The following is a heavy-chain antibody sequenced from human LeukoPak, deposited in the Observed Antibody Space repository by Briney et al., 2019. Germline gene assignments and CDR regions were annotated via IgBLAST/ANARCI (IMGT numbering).Heavy chain of an antibody. Sequence: GASVKVSCKASGYTFTSYGISWVRQAPGQGLEWMGWISAYNGNTNYAQKLQGRVTMTTDTSTSTAYMELRSLRSDDTAVYYCARGLYCSSTSCYQNWFDPWGQGTLVTVSS. CDR3: ARGLYCSSTSCYQNWFDP. CDR2: ISAYNGNT. D-gene: IGHD2-2*01. J-gene: IGHJ5*02. CDR1: GYTFTSYG. V-gene: IGHV1-18*01.